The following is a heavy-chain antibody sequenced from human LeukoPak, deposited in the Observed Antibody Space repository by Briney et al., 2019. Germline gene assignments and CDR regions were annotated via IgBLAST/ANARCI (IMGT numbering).Heavy chain of an antibody. CDR2: INHSGST. D-gene: IGHD2-2*01. CDR3: ARSGVVPAAMRKGMDV. Sequence: SETLSLTCAVYGGSFSGYYWCWIRQPPGKGLEWIGEINHSGSTNYNPSLKSRVTISVDTSKNQFSLKLSSVTAADTAVYYCARSGVVPAAMRKGMDVWGQGTTVTVSS. V-gene: IGHV4-34*01. CDR1: GGSFSGYY. J-gene: IGHJ6*02.